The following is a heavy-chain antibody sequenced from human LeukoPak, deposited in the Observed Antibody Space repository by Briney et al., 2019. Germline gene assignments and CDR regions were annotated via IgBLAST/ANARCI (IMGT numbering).Heavy chain of an antibody. J-gene: IGHJ4*02. CDR2: IIPIFGTA. D-gene: IGHD3-22*01. Sequence: VKVSCKASGGTFSSYAISWVRQAPGQGLEWMGGIIPIFGTANYAQKFQGRVTITADESTSTAYMELSSLRSEDTAVYYCASSYYDSSGYYGPWYFDYWGQGTLVTVSS. CDR3: ASSYYDSSGYYGPWYFDY. V-gene: IGHV1-69*13. CDR1: GGTFSSYA.